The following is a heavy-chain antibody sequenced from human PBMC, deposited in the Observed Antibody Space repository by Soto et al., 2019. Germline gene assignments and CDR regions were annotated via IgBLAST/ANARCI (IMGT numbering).Heavy chain of an antibody. J-gene: IGHJ4*02. CDR3: ARDRAITVTTYRVFDY. CDR2: INPDRGGT. D-gene: IGHD4-4*01. V-gene: IGHV1-2*02. Sequence: ASVKVSCKASGYTFTDYYIYWVRQAPGQGLEWMGWINPDRGGTNYAQKFQGRVTMTRDTSITTAYMELRSLRSDDTAVYYCARDRAITVTTYRVFDYWGQGTLVTVSS. CDR1: GYTFTDYY.